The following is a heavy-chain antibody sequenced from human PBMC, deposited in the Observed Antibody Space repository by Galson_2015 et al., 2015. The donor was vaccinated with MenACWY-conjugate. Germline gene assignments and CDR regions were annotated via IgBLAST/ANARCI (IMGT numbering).Heavy chain of an antibody. CDR2: INSNNYGANT. D-gene: IGHD2-2*01. CDR1: GFAFGDYL. CDR3: TRADYRYCSRANCPFDH. J-gene: IGHJ4*02. Sequence: LRLPCATSGFAFGDYLISWFRQPPGDRLEGVGYINSNNYGANTQDVASVKDRFTIARDDSRSIAYLQMNSLKTEVTALYYCTRADYRYCSRANCPFDHWGQGTLVTVSS. V-gene: IGHV3-49*03.